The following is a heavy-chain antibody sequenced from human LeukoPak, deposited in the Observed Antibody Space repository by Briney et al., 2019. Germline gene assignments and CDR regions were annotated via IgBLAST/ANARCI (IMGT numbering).Heavy chain of an antibody. CDR1: GGTFSSYA. Sequence: SVKVSCKASGGTFSSYAISWVRQAPGQGLEWMGGIIPIFGTANYAQKFQGRVTITVDESTSTAYMELSSLRSEDTAVYYCAREEREYCGGDCNDAFDIWGQGTMVTVSS. CDR2: IIPIFGTA. J-gene: IGHJ3*02. CDR3: AREEREYCGGDCNDAFDI. V-gene: IGHV1-69*01. D-gene: IGHD2-21*02.